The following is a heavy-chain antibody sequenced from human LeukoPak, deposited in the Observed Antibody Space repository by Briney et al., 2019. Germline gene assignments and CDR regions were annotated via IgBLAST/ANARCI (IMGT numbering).Heavy chain of an antibody. CDR2: INPNSDGT. V-gene: IGHV1-2*02. J-gene: IGHJ4*02. Sequence: ASVKVSCKASGYSFRSYGITWVRQAPGQGLEWMGWINPNSDGTNYAQKFQGRVTMTRDTSISTAYMELSRLRSDDTAVYYCARVRYRLAETYIDYWGQGTLVTVSS. CDR3: ARVRYRLAETYIDY. D-gene: IGHD3-16*01. CDR1: GYSFRSYG.